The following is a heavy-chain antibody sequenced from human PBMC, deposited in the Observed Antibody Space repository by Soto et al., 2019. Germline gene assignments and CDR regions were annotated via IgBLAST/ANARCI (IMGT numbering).Heavy chain of an antibody. CDR1: GAYISDFS. D-gene: IGHD1-7*01. CDR3: ARESGENWTYEAH. J-gene: IGHJ1*01. CDR2: ITVNGNT. Sequence: QVQQLESGPGLVKPWDTLSLTCTVSGAYISDFSWSWIRQPAGKGLEWIGRITVNGNTQYNPSFRSRVTMTMDTSRNQFSLNLQSATAAHTALYYCARESGENWTYEAHWGQGTLVTVSS. V-gene: IGHV4-4*07.